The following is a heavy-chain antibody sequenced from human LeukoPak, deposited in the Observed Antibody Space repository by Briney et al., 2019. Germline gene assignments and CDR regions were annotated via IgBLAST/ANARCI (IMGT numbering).Heavy chain of an antibody. CDR1: GFTFSSYA. CDR3: ATLPKDGANYYYYYGMDV. Sequence: GGSLRLSCAASGFTFSSYAMGWVRQASGKGLEWVSAISGSGGSTYYADSVKGRFTISRDNSKNTLYLQMNSLRAEDTAVYYCATLPKDGANYYYYYGMDVWGQGTTVTVSS. J-gene: IGHJ6*02. CDR2: ISGSGGST. D-gene: IGHD3-10*01. V-gene: IGHV3-23*01.